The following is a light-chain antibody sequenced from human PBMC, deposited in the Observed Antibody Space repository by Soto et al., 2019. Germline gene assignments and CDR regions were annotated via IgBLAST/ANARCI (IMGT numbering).Light chain of an antibody. CDR1: QSVSSN. CDR2: GAS. V-gene: IGKV3-15*01. J-gene: IGKJ5*01. Sequence: IVMTQSPATLSVSPGERATLSCWASQSVSSNLAWYQQKPGQAPRLLFYGASTRATGLPARFSGTGSGTEFTLTINSLQAEDSAVYYCQQYYNWPRTFGQGTRLEIK. CDR3: QQYYNWPRT.